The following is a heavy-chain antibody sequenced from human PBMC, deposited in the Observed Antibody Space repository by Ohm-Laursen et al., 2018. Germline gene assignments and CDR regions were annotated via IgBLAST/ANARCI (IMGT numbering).Heavy chain of an antibody. V-gene: IGHV4-4*07. CDR2: FYTSGST. J-gene: IGHJ4*02. CDR1: GASISSYY. CDR3: ATRRKGGWGLDD. Sequence: SDTLSLTCTVSGASISSYYWSWIRQPAGKGLEWIGRFYTSGSTHYNPSLKSRVTVSVDTSKNQFSLKLTSVTAAETAVYYCATRRKGGWGLDDWGQGTPVTVSS. D-gene: IGHD1-26*01.